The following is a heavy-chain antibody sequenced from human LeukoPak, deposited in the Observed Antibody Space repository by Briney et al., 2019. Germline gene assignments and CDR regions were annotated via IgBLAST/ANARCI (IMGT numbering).Heavy chain of an antibody. V-gene: IGHV3-30*03. D-gene: IGHD5-12*01. CDR2: ISYDGSNK. Sequence: PGRSLRLSCAASGFTFSSYGMHWVRQAPGKGLEWVAVISYDGSNKYYADSVKGRFTISRDNSKNTLYLQMNSLRAEDTAVYYCARSPTRGYSGYDSLDYWGQGTLVTVSS. J-gene: IGHJ4*02. CDR3: ARSPTRGYSGYDSLDY. CDR1: GFTFSSYG.